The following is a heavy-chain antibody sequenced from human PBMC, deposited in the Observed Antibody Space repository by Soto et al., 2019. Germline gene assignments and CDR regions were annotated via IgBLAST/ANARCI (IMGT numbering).Heavy chain of an antibody. D-gene: IGHD1-26*01. CDR2: IIPIFGTA. Sequence: SVKVSCKASGDTFSSYAISWLRQAPGQGLEWMGGIIPIFGTANYAQKFQGRVTITADESTSTAYMELSSLRSEDTAVYYCARDRVGAPEYFQHWGQGTLVTVSS. CDR3: ARDRVGAPEYFQH. V-gene: IGHV1-69*13. J-gene: IGHJ1*01. CDR1: GDTFSSYA.